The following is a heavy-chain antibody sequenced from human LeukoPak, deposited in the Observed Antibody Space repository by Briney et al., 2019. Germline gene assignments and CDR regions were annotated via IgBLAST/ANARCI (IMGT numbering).Heavy chain of an antibody. J-gene: IGHJ4*02. CDR3: ARGPLIAARPTYYFDY. CDR1: GGSFSGYY. V-gene: IGHV4-34*01. CDR2: INHSGST. D-gene: IGHD6-6*01. Sequence: SETLSLTCAVYGGSFSGYYWSWIRQPPGKGLEWIGEINHSGSTSYNPSLKSRVTISVDTSKNQFSLKLSSVTAADTAVYYCARGPLIAARPTYYFDYWGQGTLVTVSS.